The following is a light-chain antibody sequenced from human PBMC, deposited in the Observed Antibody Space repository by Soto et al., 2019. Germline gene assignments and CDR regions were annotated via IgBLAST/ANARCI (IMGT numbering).Light chain of an antibody. CDR3: QQYGSSPGT. Sequence: EIVLTQSPGTLSLSPGERATLSCRASQSVSSTYLAWYQQKPGQAPRLLIYAASTRATGIPDRFSGSGSGTDFTLTINRLEPEDFAVYYCQQYGSSPGTFGQGTKVDIK. V-gene: IGKV3-20*01. CDR2: AAS. CDR1: QSVSSTY. J-gene: IGKJ1*01.